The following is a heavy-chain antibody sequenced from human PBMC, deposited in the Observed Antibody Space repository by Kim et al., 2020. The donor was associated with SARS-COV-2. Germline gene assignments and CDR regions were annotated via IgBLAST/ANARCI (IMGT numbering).Heavy chain of an antibody. Sequence: GGSLRLSCAASGLTFSDSWMSWVRQAPGKGLEWVGRIKSRRSGGTTDYAAAVKGRFTISRDDSRDMMYLQMNSLTTEDTAVYLCTTWDTGCWGQGTLVTVSS. V-gene: IGHV3-15*01. D-gene: IGHD5-18*01. CDR1: GLTFSDSW. CDR3: TTWDTGC. CDR2: IKSRRSGGTT. J-gene: IGHJ4*02.